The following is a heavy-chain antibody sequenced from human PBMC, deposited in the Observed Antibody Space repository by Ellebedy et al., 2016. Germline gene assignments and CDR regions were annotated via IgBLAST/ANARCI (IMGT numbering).Heavy chain of an antibody. J-gene: IGHJ4*02. CDR1: GFAFSSYG. CDR2: ISYDGNNE. D-gene: IGHD3-10*01. CDR3: SRENYYQNTDYGGGDF. Sequence: GGSLRLXCAASGFAFSSYGMHWVRQAPGGGLEWVAGISYDGNNEYYVDSVKGRFTISRDNAKNSLYLQMSSLRAEDTAMYYCSRENYYQNTDYGGGDFWGQGTLVTVSS. V-gene: IGHV3-33*08.